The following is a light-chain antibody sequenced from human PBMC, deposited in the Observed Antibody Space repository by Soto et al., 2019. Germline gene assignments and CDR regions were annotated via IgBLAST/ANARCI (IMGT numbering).Light chain of an antibody. CDR2: EVT. CDR3: GSYARATLI. V-gene: IGLV2-14*01. CDR1: NSDIGAYDY. Sequence: QSVLTQPASVSGSPGQSITISCTGSNSDIGAYDYVSWYQQHPGKPPTLLIYEVTFRPSGVPNRFSGSKSGNTATLTISGLLTEDEADYYCGSYARATLIVGGGTKVTVL. J-gene: IGLJ2*01.